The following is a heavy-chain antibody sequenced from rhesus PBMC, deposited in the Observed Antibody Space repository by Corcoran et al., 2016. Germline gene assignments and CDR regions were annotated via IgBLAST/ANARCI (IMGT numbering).Heavy chain of an antibody. D-gene: IGHD6-25*01. Sequence: QVQLVQSGAEVKKPGASVKVSCKASGFTFGSYAISWVRQAPGQGLAWVVVIIPLWCVTTSAEECQCRFTITADTSTSTAYMELSSLRSEDTAVYYCARRGIAAARFFDYWGQGVLVTVSS. CDR2: IIPLWCVT. J-gene: IGHJ4*01. V-gene: IGHV1-198*02. CDR3: ARRGIAAARFFDY. CDR1: GFTFGSYA.